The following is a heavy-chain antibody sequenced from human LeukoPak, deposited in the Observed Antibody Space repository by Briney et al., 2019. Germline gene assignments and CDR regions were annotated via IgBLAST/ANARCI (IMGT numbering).Heavy chain of an antibody. CDR3: AKDRRRLSGY. J-gene: IGHJ4*02. CDR2: ISGSGGSI. CDR1: GFTFSSYA. V-gene: IGHV3-23*01. D-gene: IGHD4-17*01. Sequence: GESLRLSCTASGFTFSSYAMSWVRQAPGKGLEWVSAISGSGGSIYYADSVKGRFTISRDNSKNTLYLQMNSLRAEDTAVYYCAKDRRRLSGYWGQGTLVTVSS.